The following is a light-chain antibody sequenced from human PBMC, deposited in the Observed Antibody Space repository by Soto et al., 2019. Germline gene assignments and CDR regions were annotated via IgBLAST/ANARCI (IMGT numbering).Light chain of an antibody. J-gene: IGLJ1*01. Sequence: QSVLTQPPSVSGAPGQRVTISCTGGSSNIGAGYDVHWYQQLPGTAPKLLIYGNTDRPSGVPDRFSGSKSGTSSSLAITGLQAEDEADYYCQAYDSRLSGYVFGTGTKVPVL. CDR2: GNT. CDR3: QAYDSRLSGYV. CDR1: SSNIGAGYD. V-gene: IGLV1-40*01.